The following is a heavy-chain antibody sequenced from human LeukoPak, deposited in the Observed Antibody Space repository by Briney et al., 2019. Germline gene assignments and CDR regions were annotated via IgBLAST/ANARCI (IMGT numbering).Heavy chain of an antibody. CDR3: ARAPGAVQLWAD. CDR2: IYYSGST. V-gene: IGHV4-61*01. J-gene: IGHJ4*02. CDR1: GGSITISSYY. Sequence: SEILSLTCTVSGGSITISSYYWSWIRQPPGKGLEWIGYIYYSGSTNYNPSLKSRVTISVDTSKNQFSLKLSSVTAADTAVYYCARAPGAVQLWADWGQGTLVTVSS. D-gene: IGHD5-18*01.